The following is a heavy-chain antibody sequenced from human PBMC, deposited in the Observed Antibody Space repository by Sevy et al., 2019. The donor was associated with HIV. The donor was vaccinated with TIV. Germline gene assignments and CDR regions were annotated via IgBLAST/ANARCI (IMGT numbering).Heavy chain of an antibody. CDR1: GGSISSSSYY. CDR3: ASQVSDYDSSGYYFDY. V-gene: IGHV4-39*01. CDR2: IYYSGST. Sequence: SETLSLTCTVSGGSISSSSYYWGWIRQRPGKGLEWIGSIYYSGSTYYNPSLKSRVTISVDTSKNQFSLKLSSVTAADTAVYYCASQVSDYDSSGYYFDYWGQGTLVTVSS. D-gene: IGHD3-22*01. J-gene: IGHJ4*02.